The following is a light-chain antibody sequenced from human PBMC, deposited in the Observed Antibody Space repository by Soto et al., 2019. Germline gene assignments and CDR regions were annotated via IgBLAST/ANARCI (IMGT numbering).Light chain of an antibody. CDR1: SSDVGGYNY. Sequence: QSVLTQPASVSGSPGQSITISCTGTSSDVGGYNYVSWYQQHPGKAPKLMIYDVSNRPSGVSNLFSGSKSGNTASLTISGLQAEDEADYYCSSYTSSSSDVFGTGTKLTVL. CDR3: SSYTSSSSDV. V-gene: IGLV2-14*01. J-gene: IGLJ1*01. CDR2: DVS.